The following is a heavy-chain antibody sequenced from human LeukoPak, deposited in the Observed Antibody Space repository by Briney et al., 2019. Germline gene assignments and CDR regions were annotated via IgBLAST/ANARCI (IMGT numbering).Heavy chain of an antibody. CDR3: ARRDSSSSYSFDY. V-gene: IGHV1-69*04. CDR2: IIPILGIA. J-gene: IGHJ4*02. Sequence: SVKVSCKPSGGTFSSYAISWVRQAPGQGLEWMGRIIPILGIANYAQKFQGRVTITADKSTSTAYMELSSLRSEDTAVYYCARRDSSSSYSFDYWGQGTLVTVSS. CDR1: GGTFSSYA. D-gene: IGHD6-6*01.